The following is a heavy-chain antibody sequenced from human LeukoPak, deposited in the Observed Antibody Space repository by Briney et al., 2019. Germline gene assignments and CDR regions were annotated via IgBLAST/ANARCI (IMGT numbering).Heavy chain of an antibody. J-gene: IGHJ4*02. D-gene: IGHD2-2*01. CDR3: ARDRAVVPAAIDY. CDR1: GLTFSSCS. Sequence: GGSLRLSCAASGLTFSSCSTNWVRQAPGKGLEWLSYISSSNSTIYYADSVKGRFTISRDNAKNSLFLQMNSLRAEDTAVYYCARDRAVVPAAIDYWGQGTLVTVSS. CDR2: ISSSNSTI. V-gene: IGHV3-48*01.